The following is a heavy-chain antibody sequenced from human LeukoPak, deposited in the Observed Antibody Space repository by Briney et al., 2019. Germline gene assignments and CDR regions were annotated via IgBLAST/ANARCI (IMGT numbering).Heavy chain of an antibody. CDR3: ARQAFGDYYDSSGYYQPNNFDY. J-gene: IGHJ4*02. CDR1: GGSISSYY. CDR2: IYYSGST. D-gene: IGHD3-22*01. V-gene: IGHV4-59*08. Sequence: SETLSLTCTVSGGSISSYYWSWIRQPPGKGLEWIGYIYYSGSTNYNPSLKSRVTISVDTSKNQFSLKLSSVTAADTAVYYCARQAFGDYYDSSGYYQPNNFDYWGQGTLVTVSS.